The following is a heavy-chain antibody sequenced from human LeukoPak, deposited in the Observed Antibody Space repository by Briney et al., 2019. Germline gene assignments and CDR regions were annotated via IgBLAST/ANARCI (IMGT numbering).Heavy chain of an antibody. V-gene: IGHV3-43*02. CDR1: GFTFGDYA. CDR3: ATWAFYHGLDV. J-gene: IGHJ6*02. Sequence: GGVLRLSCAASGFTFGDYAMHWVRQAPGKGLEWVSLIRADGGRTYYADSVNGRFTISRDNSKNSLYLQMNSLRTDDTALYYCATWAFYHGLDVWGQGSTVTVSS. D-gene: IGHD2/OR15-2a*01. CDR2: IRADGGRT.